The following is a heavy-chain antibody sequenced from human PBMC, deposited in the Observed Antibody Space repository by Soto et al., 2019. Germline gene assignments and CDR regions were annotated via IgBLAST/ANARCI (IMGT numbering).Heavy chain of an antibody. J-gene: IGHJ6*02. V-gene: IGHV1-46*01. Sequence: ASLKVSCKASGYTFTSHYMHWVRQAPGQGLEWMGIINTSGGSTSYAQKLQGRVTMTRDTSTSTVYMELSSLRSEDTAVYYCARDSAIGARLSTNYYYYGMVVWGQGTTVHVSS. CDR2: INTSGGST. CDR1: GYTFTSHY. D-gene: IGHD6-6*01. CDR3: ARDSAIGARLSTNYYYYGMVV.